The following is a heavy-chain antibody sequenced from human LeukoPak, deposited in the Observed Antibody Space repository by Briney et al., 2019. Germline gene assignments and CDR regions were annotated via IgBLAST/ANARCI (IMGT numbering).Heavy chain of an antibody. V-gene: IGHV3-48*01. CDR3: ARDTHYYGSGSPAFDL. CDR1: GFTFSSYS. Sequence: GGSLRLSCAASGFTFSSYSMNWVRQAPGKGLEWVSYISFSSATIHYADSVKGRFTISRDNAKNSLYLQLNSLRAEDTALYYCARDTHYYGSGSPAFDLWGRGTMVTVSS. D-gene: IGHD3-10*01. J-gene: IGHJ3*01. CDR2: ISFSSATI.